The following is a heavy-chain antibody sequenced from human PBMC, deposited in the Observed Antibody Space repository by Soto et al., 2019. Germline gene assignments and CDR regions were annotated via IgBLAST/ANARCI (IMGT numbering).Heavy chain of an antibody. V-gene: IGHV3-74*01. Sequence: PGGSLRLSCAASGFTLGSHRIHWVRQAPGKGLEWVSRIDTDGGGTSYADSVKGRFTISTDNAKNTVYQQMNGLRAEDTAVYYCAREGFRGVMSYYGMDVWGQGTTVTVSS. CDR3: AREGFRGVMSYYGMDV. CDR1: GFTLGSHR. CDR2: IDTDGGGT. D-gene: IGHD3-16*01. J-gene: IGHJ6*02.